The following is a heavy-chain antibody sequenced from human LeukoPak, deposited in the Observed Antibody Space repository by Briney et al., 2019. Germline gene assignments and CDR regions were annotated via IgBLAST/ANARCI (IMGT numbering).Heavy chain of an antibody. Sequence: PGGSLRLSCAASGFTFSSYAMSWVRQAPGKGLEWVSAISGSGGSTYYADSVKGRFTISRDNSKNTLYLQMNGLRAEDTAVYYCAKVGPQYYYGSGSSFFDYWGQGTLVTVSS. J-gene: IGHJ4*02. CDR1: GFTFSSYA. V-gene: IGHV3-23*01. D-gene: IGHD3-10*01. CDR3: AKVGPQYYYGSGSSFFDY. CDR2: ISGSGGST.